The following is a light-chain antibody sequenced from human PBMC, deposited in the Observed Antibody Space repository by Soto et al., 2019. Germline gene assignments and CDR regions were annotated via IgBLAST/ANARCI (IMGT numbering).Light chain of an antibody. CDR1: QTVISSH. J-gene: IGKJ2*01. Sequence: EIVLTQSPGTLSLSPGERAILSCRASQTVISSHLGWYQQKPGQAPRLLVYGSSSRATGIPDRFSGGGSGTDLTLTINKLEPEDFAVYYGQQHGSSPLYTFRQGTKREIK. CDR3: QQHGSSPLYT. V-gene: IGKV3-20*01. CDR2: GSS.